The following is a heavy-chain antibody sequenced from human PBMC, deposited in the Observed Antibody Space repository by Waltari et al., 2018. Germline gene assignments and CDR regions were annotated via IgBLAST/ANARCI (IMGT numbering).Heavy chain of an antibody. CDR3: ARGNCAPVDY. J-gene: IGHJ4*02. Sequence: EVQLVESGGGLFQPGGSLRLSCAASRLTFSSYWMTWVRQAPGKGLEWVAIIKQDGSEKHYVDSVKGRFTISRDNAKNSLYLQMNSLRVEDTAIYYCARGNCAPVDYWGQGTLVTVSS. D-gene: IGHD1-7*01. CDR2: IKQDGSEK. V-gene: IGHV3-7*01. CDR1: RLTFSSYW.